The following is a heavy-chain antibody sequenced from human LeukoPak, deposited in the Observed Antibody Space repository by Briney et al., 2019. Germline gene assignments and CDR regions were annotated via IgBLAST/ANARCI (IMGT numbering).Heavy chain of an antibody. D-gene: IGHD3-10*01. Sequence: GASVKVSCKASGGTFSSYAISWVRQAPGQGLEWMGGIIPIFGTANYAQKFQGRVTITADKSTSTAYMELSSLRSEDTAVYYCARAPITMVRGVIFWFDPWGQGTPVTVSS. J-gene: IGHJ5*02. CDR2: IIPIFGTA. CDR1: GGTFSSYA. CDR3: ARAPITMVRGVIFWFDP. V-gene: IGHV1-69*06.